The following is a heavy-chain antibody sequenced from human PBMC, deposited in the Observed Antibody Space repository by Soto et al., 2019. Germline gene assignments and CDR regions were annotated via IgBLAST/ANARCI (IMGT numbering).Heavy chain of an antibody. CDR3: ARGDATKLGVTIYYGMDV. J-gene: IGHJ6*02. Sequence: QVQLVESGAEVKKPGSSVKVSCKASGGSLTNYGVSWVRQAPGQGLEWMGGIIPVFGTANYAQKFQGRITIVADESKSTVFMDVRSLRSEDTAVYYCARGDATKLGVTIYYGMDVWGQGTTVTVSS. D-gene: IGHD3-10*01. CDR1: GGSLTNYG. CDR2: IIPVFGTA. V-gene: IGHV1-69*12.